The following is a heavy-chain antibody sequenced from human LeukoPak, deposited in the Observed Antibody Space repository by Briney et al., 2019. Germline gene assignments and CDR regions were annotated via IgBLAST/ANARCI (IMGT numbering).Heavy chain of an antibody. J-gene: IGHJ4*02. CDR2: ISYDGSNK. D-gene: IGHD2-21*02. CDR3: AKDLRAYCGGDCYGNY. CDR1: GFTFSSYG. Sequence: GGSLRLSCVASGFTFSSYGMHWVRQAPGKGLEWVAVISYDGSNKYYADSVKGRFTISRDNSKNTLYLQMNSLRAEDTAVYYCAKDLRAYCGGDCYGNYWGQGTLVTVSS. V-gene: IGHV3-30*18.